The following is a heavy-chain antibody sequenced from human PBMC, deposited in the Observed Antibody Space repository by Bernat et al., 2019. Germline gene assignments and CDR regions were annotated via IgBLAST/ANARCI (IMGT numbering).Heavy chain of an antibody. CDR2: IRSKAYGGIT. CDR3: TRASRCSSTSCPRDYYYYYMDV. CDR1: GFTFGDYA. V-gene: IGHV3-49*04. Sequence: EVQLVESGGGLVQPGRSLRLSCTASGFTFGDYAMSWVRQAPGKGLEWVGFIRSKAYGGITEYAASVKGRFTISRDDSKSIAYLQMNSLKTEDTAVYYCTRASRCSSTSCPRDYYYYYMDVWGKGTTVTVSS. J-gene: IGHJ6*03. D-gene: IGHD2-2*01.